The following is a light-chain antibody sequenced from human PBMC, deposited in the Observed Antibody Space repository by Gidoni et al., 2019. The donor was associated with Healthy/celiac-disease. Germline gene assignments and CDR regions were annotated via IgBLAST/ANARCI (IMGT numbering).Light chain of an antibody. V-gene: IGKV3-20*01. Sequence: IVLTQSPGTLSLSPGERATLSCRASQSVSSSYLAWYQQKPGQAPRLLIYGASSRATGIPDRCSGSGSGKDFTLTISRLEPEDFAVYYCQQYGSSPWTFXXXTKVEIK. CDR2: GAS. J-gene: IGKJ1*01. CDR3: QQYGSSPWT. CDR1: QSVSSSY.